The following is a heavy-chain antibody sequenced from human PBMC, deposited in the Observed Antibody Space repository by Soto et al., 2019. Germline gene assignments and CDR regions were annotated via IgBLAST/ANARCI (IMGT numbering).Heavy chain of an antibody. J-gene: IGHJ6*02. Sequence: GXSVKISCKASVYTFTCYYMPWVRQAPGQGLEWMGWINPNSGGTNYAQKFQGRVTMTRDTSISTAYMELSRLRSDDTAVYYCARESCSGGSCYRYYYGMDVWGQGPTVTVSS. V-gene: IGHV1-2*02. CDR1: VYTFTCYY. D-gene: IGHD2-15*01. CDR3: ARESCSGGSCYRYYYGMDV. CDR2: INPNSGGT.